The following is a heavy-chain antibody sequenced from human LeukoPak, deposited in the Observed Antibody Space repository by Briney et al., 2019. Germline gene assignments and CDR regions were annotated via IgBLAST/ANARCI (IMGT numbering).Heavy chain of an antibody. CDR1: GYTFTSYY. D-gene: IGHD1-7*01. CDR2: INPSGGST. CDR3: ARSGWNYGSHYMDV. V-gene: IGHV1-46*01. Sequence: GASVKVSFKPSGYTFTSYYMHWVRQAPGQGLEWMGIINPSGGSTSYAQKFQGRVTMTRDMSTSTVYMELSSLRSEDTAVYYCARSGWNYGSHYMDVWGKGTTVTVSS. J-gene: IGHJ6*03.